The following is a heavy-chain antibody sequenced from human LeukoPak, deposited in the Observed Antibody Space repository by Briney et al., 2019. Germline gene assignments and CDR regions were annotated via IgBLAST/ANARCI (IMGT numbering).Heavy chain of an antibody. CDR3: ARGVSQYFYDSTGYENGMDI. Sequence: SVKVSCKTSGGTFDSHAINWVRLAPGQGLEWMGGIIPIVGTANFAQKFQGRLTITADEYTSTAFMELSSLRSEDTAVYYCARGVSQYFYDSTGYENGMDIWGQGTTVTVSS. V-gene: IGHV1-69*13. J-gene: IGHJ6*02. CDR1: GGTFDSHA. CDR2: IIPIVGTA. D-gene: IGHD3-22*01.